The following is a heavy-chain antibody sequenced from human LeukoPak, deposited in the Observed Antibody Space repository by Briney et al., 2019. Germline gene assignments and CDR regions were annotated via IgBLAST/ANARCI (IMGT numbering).Heavy chain of an antibody. V-gene: IGHV3-53*01. CDR3: ARDAYRYENDGFFDT. CDR2: IYSGGNT. D-gene: IGHD3-9*01. J-gene: IGHJ1*01. Sequence: GGSLRLSCAASGFTFSSDYMAWVRQAPGKGLDWVSIIYSGGNTYYSDSVKGRFTISRDNSKNILYLQMNNLRAEDTAVYYCARDAYRYENDGFFDTWGQGTLVTVSS. CDR1: GFTFSSDY.